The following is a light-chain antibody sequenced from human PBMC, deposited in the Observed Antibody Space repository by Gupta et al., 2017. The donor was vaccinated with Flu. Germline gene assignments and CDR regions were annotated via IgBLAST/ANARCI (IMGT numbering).Light chain of an antibody. CDR1: QSGSRN. Sequence: ATLSVSAGERVTLSCRASQSGSRNVAWYQQKPGQAPRLLIYGASTRAPGIPARFSGSGSGTEFTLTISGLQSEDFAVYYCQQYNNWPPITFGQGTRLEIE. V-gene: IGKV3-15*01. CDR2: GAS. CDR3: QQYNNWPPIT. J-gene: IGKJ5*01.